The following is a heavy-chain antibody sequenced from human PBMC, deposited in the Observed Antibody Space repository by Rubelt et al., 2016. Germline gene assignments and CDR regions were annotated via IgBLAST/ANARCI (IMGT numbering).Heavy chain of an antibody. CDR3: ARASTVLLHFDY. Sequence: QVQLQQWGAGLLKPSETLSLTCVVYGGSFSGYYWTWIRLPLGKGLEWIGEIDHRGSPNYNPSLQSRVILSVDTSRNTFSLKLCSVTAADTAVYYCARASTVLLHFDYWGQGTLVTVSS. J-gene: IGHJ4*02. CDR1: GGSFSGYY. V-gene: IGHV4-34*01. CDR2: IDHRGSP. D-gene: IGHD2/OR15-2a*01.